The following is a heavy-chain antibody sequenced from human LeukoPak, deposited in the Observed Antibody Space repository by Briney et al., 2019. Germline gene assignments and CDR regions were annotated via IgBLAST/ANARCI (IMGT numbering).Heavy chain of an antibody. V-gene: IGHV4-59*01. D-gene: IGHD4/OR15-4a*01. J-gene: IGHJ3*02. CDR2: IYYSGST. Sequence: SETLSLTRTVSGGSISSYYWSWIRQPPGKGLGWIGYIYYSGSTNYNPSLKSRVTISVDTSKNQFSLKLSSVTAADTAVYYCARGNDYAGDAFDIWGQGTMVTVSS. CDR3: ARGNDYAGDAFDI. CDR1: GGSISSYY.